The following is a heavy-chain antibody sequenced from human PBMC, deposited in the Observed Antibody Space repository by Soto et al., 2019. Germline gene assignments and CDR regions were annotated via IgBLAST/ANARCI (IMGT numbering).Heavy chain of an antibody. D-gene: IGHD2-2*03. CDR3: ARGGYCNSTSCYRCGMDV. Sequence: PGGSLRLSYAASGFTFSSYAMHWVRQTPGKGLEWVAVISYDGANKYYADSVKGRFTISRDSSKNTLYLQMNSLRSEDTGVYFCARGGYCNSTSCYRCGMDVWGQGTTVTVSS. CDR1: GFTFSSYA. J-gene: IGHJ6*02. V-gene: IGHV3-30-3*01. CDR2: ISYDGANK.